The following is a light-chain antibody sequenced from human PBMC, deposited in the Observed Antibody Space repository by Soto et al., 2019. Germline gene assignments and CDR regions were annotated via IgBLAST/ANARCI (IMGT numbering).Light chain of an antibody. V-gene: IGKV3-20*01. Sequence: EIVLTQSPGTLSLSPGERATLSCRASQSVSSNYLAWYQQKRGRAPRLLIYGASSTATGTPDRLSGSGSGTDVTLTISSLAPADFAVYYCQQSGSSSRTFGQGTQVEIK. CDR3: QQSGSSSRT. CDR1: QSVSSNY. CDR2: GAS. J-gene: IGKJ1*01.